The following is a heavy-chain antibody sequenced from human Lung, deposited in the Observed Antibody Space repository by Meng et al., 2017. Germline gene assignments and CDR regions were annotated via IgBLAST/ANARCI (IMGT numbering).Heavy chain of an antibody. CDR2: SYYSGTT. CDR1: GVSGSSVRWY. Sequence: QETGRGPRRPAESLPLTCTLPGVSGSSVRWYWIKLRQPPARGRDGMGYSYYSGTTNYNPSLKSRSTISVDTSKNQFSLKLSSVTAADTAVYHWAIGYCYTTSCYVFYFDYWGQGTLVTVSS. CDR3: AIGYCYTTSCYVFYFDY. V-gene: IGHV4-61*01. D-gene: IGHD2-2*01. J-gene: IGHJ4*02.